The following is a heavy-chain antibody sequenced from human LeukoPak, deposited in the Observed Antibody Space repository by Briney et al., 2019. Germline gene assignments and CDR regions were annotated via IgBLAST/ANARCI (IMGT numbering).Heavy chain of an antibody. Sequence: ASVKVSCKASGYTFTNYGISWVRQAPGQGLDWMGWISAYNGNKVYAQELQGRVTMTTDTSTSTAYMELRSLRSDDTAVYYCARDRWSSSSSEGALDIWGQGTMVTVSS. CDR1: GYTFTNYG. V-gene: IGHV1-18*01. J-gene: IGHJ3*02. CDR2: ISAYNGNK. D-gene: IGHD6-6*01. CDR3: ARDRWSSSSSEGALDI.